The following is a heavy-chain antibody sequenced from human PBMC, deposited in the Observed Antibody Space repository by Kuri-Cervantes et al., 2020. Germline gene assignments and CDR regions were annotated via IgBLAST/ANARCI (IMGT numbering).Heavy chain of an antibody. Sequence: LRLSCAISGDSVSSNSAAWNWIRQSPSRGLEWLGRTYYRSKWYNDYAVSVKSRITINPDTSKNQFSLQLNSVTPEDTAVYYCVRDSRHYDSLPKFEYWGQGNLVHGAS. CDR3: VRDSRHYDSLPKFEY. CDR1: GDSVSSNSAA. V-gene: IGHV6-1*01. D-gene: IGHD3-22*01. CDR2: TYYRSKWYN. J-gene: IGHJ4*01.